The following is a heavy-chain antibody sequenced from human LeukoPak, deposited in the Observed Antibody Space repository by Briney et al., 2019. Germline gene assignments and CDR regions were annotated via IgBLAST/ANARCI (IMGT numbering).Heavy chain of an antibody. V-gene: IGHV3-30*19. CDR2: IWYDGSNK. Sequence: GGSLRLSCAASGFTFSSYGMHWVRQAPGKGLEWVAVIWYDGSNKYYADSVKGRFTISRDNSKNTLYLQMNSLRAEDTAVYYCARGQEGDTGLDYWGQGTLVTVSS. D-gene: IGHD3-10*01. J-gene: IGHJ4*02. CDR3: ARGQEGDTGLDY. CDR1: GFTFSSYG.